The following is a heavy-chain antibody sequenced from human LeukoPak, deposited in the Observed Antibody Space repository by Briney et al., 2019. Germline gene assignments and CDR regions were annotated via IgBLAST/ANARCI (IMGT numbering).Heavy chain of an antibody. Sequence: ASVKVSCKASGYTFTSYDISWVRQAPGQGLEWMGWISAYNGNTNYAQKLQGRVTMTTDTSTSTAYMELRSLRSDDTAVYYCARQKGYGSGSYHATNWFDPWGQGTLVTVSS. D-gene: IGHD3-10*01. V-gene: IGHV1-18*01. J-gene: IGHJ5*02. CDR2: ISAYNGNT. CDR1: GYTFTSYD. CDR3: ARQKGYGSGSYHATNWFDP.